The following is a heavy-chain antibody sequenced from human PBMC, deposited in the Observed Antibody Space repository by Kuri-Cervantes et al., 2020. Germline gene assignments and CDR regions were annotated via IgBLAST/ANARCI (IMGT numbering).Heavy chain of an antibody. J-gene: IGHJ3*02. CDR1: GGSISSYY. CDR2: IYYSGST. Sequence: SETLSLTCTVSGGSISSYYWRWIRQPPGKGLEWIGYIYYSGSTNYNPSLKSRVNISVDTSKNQFSLTLSSVTAADMAVCYCAGVVTSLYAFDIWGQGTMVTVSS. CDR3: AGVVTSLYAFDI. V-gene: IGHV4-59*01. D-gene: IGHD4-23*01.